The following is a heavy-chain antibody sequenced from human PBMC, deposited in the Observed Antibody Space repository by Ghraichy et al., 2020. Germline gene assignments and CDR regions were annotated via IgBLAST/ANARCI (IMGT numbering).Heavy chain of an antibody. CDR2: INHSGLT. J-gene: IGHJ4*02. Sequence: SETLSLTCGVSDRSFSGFYWTWIRQSPGKGLEWVGDINHSGLTNYNPSLKSRVTISIDTSKKQFSLRLDSVTAADTGVYYCVRKRVEQRRLDLWGQGTLVTVSS. V-gene: IGHV4-34*01. CDR3: VRKRVEQRRLDL. D-gene: IGHD1/OR15-1a*01. CDR1: DRSFSGFY.